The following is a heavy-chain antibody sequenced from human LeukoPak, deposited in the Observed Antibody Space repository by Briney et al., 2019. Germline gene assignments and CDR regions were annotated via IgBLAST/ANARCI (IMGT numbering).Heavy chain of an antibody. Sequence: SQTLSLTCTVSGGSISSGDYYWSWIRQPAGKGLEWIGRIYTSGSTNYNPSLKSRVTMSVDTSKNQFSLKLSSVTAADTAVYYCARAILKKSGTNWFDPWGQGTLVTVSS. V-gene: IGHV4-61*02. J-gene: IGHJ5*02. D-gene: IGHD3-3*01. CDR2: IYTSGST. CDR1: GGSISSGDYY. CDR3: ARAILKKSGTNWFDP.